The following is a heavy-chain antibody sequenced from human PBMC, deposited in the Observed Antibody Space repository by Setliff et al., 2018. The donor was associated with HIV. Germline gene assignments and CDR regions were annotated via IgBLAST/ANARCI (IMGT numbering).Heavy chain of an antibody. CDR3: ARGKTWLRFLDY. CDR1: GYTFSTNA. V-gene: IGHV1-3*01. Sequence: ASVKVSCKAFGYTFSTNAIHWVRQALGQRLEWMGYINAGDDNTRYSEKFQGRVTMTRDTSTSTLYMELSSLRSDDTAVYYCARGKTWLRFLDYWGQGTLVTVSS. J-gene: IGHJ4*02. D-gene: IGHD5-12*01. CDR2: INAGDDNT.